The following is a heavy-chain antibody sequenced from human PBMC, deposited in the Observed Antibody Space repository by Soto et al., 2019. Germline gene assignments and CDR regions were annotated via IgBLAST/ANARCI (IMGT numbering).Heavy chain of an antibody. V-gene: IGHV1-3*01. J-gene: IGHJ4*02. CDR2: INAGNGNT. D-gene: IGHD6-19*01. CDR3: ARDHEAVAGSDY. CDR1: GYTFTSYA. Sequence: WASVKVSCKASGYTFTSYAMHWVRQAPGQRLEWMGWINAGNGNTKYSQKFQGRVTITRDTSASTAYMELSSLRSEDTAVYYCARDHEAVAGSDYWGQGTLVTVSS.